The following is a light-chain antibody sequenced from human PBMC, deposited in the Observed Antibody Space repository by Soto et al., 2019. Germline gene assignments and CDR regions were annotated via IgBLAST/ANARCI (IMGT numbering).Light chain of an antibody. V-gene: IGKV3-15*01. CDR2: GAS. J-gene: IGKJ1*01. CDR3: QQYNNWPPWT. Sequence: EVVMTQSPATLSVSPGERATLSCRASQSVSSNLAWYQQKAGQPPRLLISGASTRATGIPARFSGSGSGTEFTLTISSLQSEDFAVYHCQQYNNWPPWTFGQGTKVEIK. CDR1: QSVSSN.